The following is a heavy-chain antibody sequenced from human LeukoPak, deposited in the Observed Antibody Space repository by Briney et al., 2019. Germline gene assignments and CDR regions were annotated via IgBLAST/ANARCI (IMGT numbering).Heavy chain of an antibody. CDR2: IWYDGSNK. V-gene: IGHV3-33*01. J-gene: IGHJ4*02. CDR1: GFTFSSYG. CDR3: ATRRYYYDSSGILDY. D-gene: IGHD3-22*01. Sequence: GGSLRLSCAASGFTFSSYGMHWVRQAPGKGLEWVAVIWYDGSNKYYADSVKGRFTISRDNSKNTLYLQMNSLRAEDTAVYYCATRRYYYDSSGILDYWGQGTLVTVSS.